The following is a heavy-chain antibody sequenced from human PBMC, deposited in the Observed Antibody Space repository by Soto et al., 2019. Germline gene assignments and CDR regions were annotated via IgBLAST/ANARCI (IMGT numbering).Heavy chain of an antibody. D-gene: IGHD6-13*01. CDR1: GYTFTSYG. V-gene: IGHV1-18*01. CDR3: ARDFPTGYSSSWLRGLTDYYYYYGMDV. CDR2: ISAYNGNT. Sequence: ASVKVSCKASGYTFTSYGISWVRQAPGQGLEWMGWISAYNGNTNYAQKLQGRVTMTTDTSTSTAYMELRSLRSDDTAVYYCARDFPTGYSSSWLRGLTDYYYYYGMDVWGQGTTVTVSS. J-gene: IGHJ6*02.